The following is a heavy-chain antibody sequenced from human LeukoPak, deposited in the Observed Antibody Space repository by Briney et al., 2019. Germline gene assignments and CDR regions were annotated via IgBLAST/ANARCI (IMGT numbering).Heavy chain of an antibody. J-gene: IGHJ4*02. V-gene: IGHV1-69*04. CDR1: GGTFSSYA. Sequence: GASVKVSCKASGGTFSSYAISWVRQAPGQGLEWMGRIIPILGIANYAQKFQGRVTITADKSTSTAYMELSSLRSEDTAVYYCASAEYSSSWGWSPAHQLTDYWGQGTLVTVSS. D-gene: IGHD6-13*01. CDR2: IIPILGIA. CDR3: ASAEYSSSWGWSPAHQLTDY.